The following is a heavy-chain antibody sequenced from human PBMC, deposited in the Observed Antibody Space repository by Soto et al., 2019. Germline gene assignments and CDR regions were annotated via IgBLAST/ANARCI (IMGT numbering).Heavy chain of an antibody. J-gene: IGHJ3*02. D-gene: IGHD2-2*02. CDR2: ISGSGGST. V-gene: IGHV3-23*01. CDR1: GFTFSSYA. Sequence: EVQLLESGGGLVQPGGSLRLSCAASGFTFSSYAMSWVRQAPGKGLEWVSAISGSGGSTYYTDSVKGRFTISRDNSKNTLYLQMNSLRAEDTAVYYCAKDRKYCSSTSCYMAFDIWGQGTMVTVSS. CDR3: AKDRKYCSSTSCYMAFDI.